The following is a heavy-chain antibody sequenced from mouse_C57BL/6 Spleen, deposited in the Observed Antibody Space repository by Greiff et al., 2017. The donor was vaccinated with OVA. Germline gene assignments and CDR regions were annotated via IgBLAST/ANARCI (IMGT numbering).Heavy chain of an antibody. CDR2: ISSGSSTI. CDR1: GFTFSDYG. V-gene: IGHV5-17*01. D-gene: IGHD3-2*02. CDR3: ARKDSSGPFAY. J-gene: IGHJ3*01. Sequence: EVKLQESGGGLVKPGGSLKLSCAASGFTFSDYGMHWVRQAPEKGLEWVAYISSGSSTIYYADTVKGRFTISRDNAKNTLFLQMTSLRSEDTAMYYCARKDSSGPFAYWGQGTLVTVSA.